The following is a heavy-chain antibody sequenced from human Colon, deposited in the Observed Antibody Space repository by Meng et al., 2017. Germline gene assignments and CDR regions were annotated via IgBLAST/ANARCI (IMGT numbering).Heavy chain of an antibody. CDR3: AKASLTTVAYYFDY. J-gene: IGHJ4*02. CDR1: GVSLTTSGVG. Sequence: QITLKESGPALVKPPQTLPLTCTFSGVSLTTSGVGVAWIRQPPGKALEWLALIYWDDEKRYSPSLKTRLTITRDTSKNQVVLTLTNMDPVDTATYYCAKASLTTVAYYFDYWGQGTLVTVSS. D-gene: IGHD1/OR15-1a*01. V-gene: IGHV2-5*02. CDR2: IYWDDEK.